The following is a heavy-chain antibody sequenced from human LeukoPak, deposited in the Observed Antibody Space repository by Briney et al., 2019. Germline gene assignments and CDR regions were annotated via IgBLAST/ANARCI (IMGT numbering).Heavy chain of an antibody. D-gene: IGHD3-22*01. CDR3: ASTVITTTPVYFDY. CDR2: ISGGGGDNA. V-gene: IGHV3-23*01. J-gene: IGHJ4*02. CDR1: GFTFSSYA. Sequence: GGSLRLSCAASGFTFSSYALTWVRHAPGKGREWVSTISGGGGDNAHYTDSVTGRFTISRDNSKNTLYLEVNSLRAEDTAVYNCASTVITTTPVYFDYWGQGTLVTVSS.